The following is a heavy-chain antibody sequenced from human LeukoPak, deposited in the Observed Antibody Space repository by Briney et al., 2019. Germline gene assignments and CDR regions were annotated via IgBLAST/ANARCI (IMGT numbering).Heavy chain of an antibody. CDR1: GFTFSSYS. J-gene: IGHJ4*02. CDR2: ISSSSSYI. CDR3: ANAYCGGDCYFTPSGFDY. D-gene: IGHD2-21*02. V-gene: IGHV3-21*04. Sequence: GGSLRLSCAASGFTFSSYSMNWVRQAPGKGLEWVSSISSSSSYIYYADSVKGRFTISRDNAKNSLYLQMNSLRAEDTAVYYCANAYCGGDCYFTPSGFDYWGQGTLVTVSS.